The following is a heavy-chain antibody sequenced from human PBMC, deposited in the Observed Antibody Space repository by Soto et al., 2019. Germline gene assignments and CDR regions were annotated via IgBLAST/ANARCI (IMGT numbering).Heavy chain of an antibody. CDR3: ARNSGSYYPPDY. D-gene: IGHD1-26*01. CDR1: GGSISSYY. CDR2: MYYSGST. J-gene: IGHJ4*02. Sequence: ASETLSLTCTVSGGSISSYYWSWIRQPPGKGLEWIGYMYYSGSTNYNPSLKSRVTISVDTSKNQFSLKLSSVTAADTAVYYCARNSGSYYPPDYWGQGTLVTVSS. V-gene: IGHV4-59*01.